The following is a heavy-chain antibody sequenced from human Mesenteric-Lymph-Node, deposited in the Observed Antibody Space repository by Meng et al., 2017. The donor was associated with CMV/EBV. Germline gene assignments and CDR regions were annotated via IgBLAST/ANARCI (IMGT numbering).Heavy chain of an antibody. V-gene: IGHV3-30*02. CDR1: GFSFNTYG. CDR2: IRYDGSYK. Sequence: GESLKISCAASGFSFNTYGMHWVRQAPGKGLEWVAFIRYDGSYKYDADSVKGRFTFSRDNSKNTLYLQMNSLRAEDTAVYYCAKDKREYSISFPEVFDYWGQGTLVTVSS. J-gene: IGHJ4*02. D-gene: IGHD4-11*01. CDR3: AKDKREYSISFPEVFDY.